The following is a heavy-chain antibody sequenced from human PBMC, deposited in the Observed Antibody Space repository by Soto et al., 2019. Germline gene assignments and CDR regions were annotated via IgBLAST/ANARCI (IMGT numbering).Heavy chain of an antibody. CDR1: GFTFSNAW. CDR2: IKSKTDGGTT. V-gene: IGHV3-15*07. Sequence: GGSLRLSCAASGFTFSNAWINWVRQAPEKGLEWVGRIKSKTDGGTTDYAAPVKGRFAISRDDSKNTLYLQMNSLKTEDTAVYYCTTFTWRYGMDVWGQGTTVTVSS. D-gene: IGHD1-1*01. J-gene: IGHJ6*02. CDR3: TTFTWRYGMDV.